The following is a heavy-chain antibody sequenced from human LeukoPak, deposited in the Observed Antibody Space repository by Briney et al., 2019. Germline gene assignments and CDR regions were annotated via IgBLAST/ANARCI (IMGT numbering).Heavy chain of an antibody. CDR2: ISGSGGST. D-gene: IGHD6-25*01. V-gene: IGHV3-23*01. CDR1: GFTFSSYA. Sequence: PGGSLRLSCAASGFTFSSYAMSWVRQAPGKGLEWVSAISGSGGSTYYADSVKGRFTISRDNSKNTLYLQMNRLGADATAVYYSAKDQAALPVYWGQGPLVTVSS. J-gene: IGHJ4*02. CDR3: AKDQAALPVY.